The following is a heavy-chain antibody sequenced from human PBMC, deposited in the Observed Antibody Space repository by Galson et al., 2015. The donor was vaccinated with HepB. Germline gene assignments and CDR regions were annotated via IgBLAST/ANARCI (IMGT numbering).Heavy chain of an antibody. Sequence: QSGAEVTKPGESLKISCTGSGYSFTSYWIGWVRQMPGKGLEWMGIIYPGDSDTRYSPSFQGQVTISADKSISTAYLQWSSLKASDTAMYYCARQADVMTTVTTYWFDPWGQGTLVTVSS. CDR3: ARQADVMTTVTTYWFDP. D-gene: IGHD4-17*01. V-gene: IGHV5-51*01. J-gene: IGHJ5*02. CDR1: GYSFTSYW. CDR2: IYPGDSDT.